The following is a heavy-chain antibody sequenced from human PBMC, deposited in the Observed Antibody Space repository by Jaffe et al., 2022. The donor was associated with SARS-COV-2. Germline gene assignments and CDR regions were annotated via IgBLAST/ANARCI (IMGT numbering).Heavy chain of an antibody. CDR3: AKGAVRFSFDY. CDR1: GFTFSSYA. CDR2: ISGNGGGT. V-gene: IGHV3-23*01. Sequence: EVQLLESGGGLVQPGGSLRLSCAASGFTFSSYAMSWVRQAPGKGLEWVSTISGNGGGTYYGDSVRGRFTISRDNSKNTLYMQMNSLRAEDTAVYYCAKGAVRFSFDYWGQGTLVTVSS. D-gene: IGHD3-10*01. J-gene: IGHJ4*02.